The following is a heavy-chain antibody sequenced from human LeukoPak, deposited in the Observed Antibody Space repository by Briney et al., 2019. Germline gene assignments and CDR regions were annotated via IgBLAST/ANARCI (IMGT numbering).Heavy chain of an antibody. V-gene: IGHV4-34*01. CDR1: GGLNTHYY. CDR3: ARGRDEYKGGNY. Sequence: SETLSLTCSVSGGLNTHYYWTWIRQPPGKGLEWIGEIHPSGRTNYSPSLESRVTISLDTSKNQFSLKLSSVTAADTAIYYCARGRDEYKGGNYWGQGTLVTVSS. J-gene: IGHJ4*02. CDR2: IHPSGRT. D-gene: IGHD5-24*01.